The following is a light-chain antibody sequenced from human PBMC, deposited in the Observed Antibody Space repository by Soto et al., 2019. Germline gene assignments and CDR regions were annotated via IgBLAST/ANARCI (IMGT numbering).Light chain of an antibody. CDR1: QTISSW. CDR3: QHYNSYSEA. Sequence: DIQMTQSPSTLSGSVGDRVTITCRASQTISSWLAWYQQKPGKAPKLLIYKASTLKNGVPSRFSGSGSGTEFTLTISSLHPDDFATYYCQHYNSYSEAFGQGTKVDIK. V-gene: IGKV1-5*03. CDR2: KAS. J-gene: IGKJ1*01.